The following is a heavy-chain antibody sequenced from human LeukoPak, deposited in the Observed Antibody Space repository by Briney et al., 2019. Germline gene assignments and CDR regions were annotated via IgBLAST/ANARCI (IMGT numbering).Heavy chain of an antibody. CDR2: FDPEDGET. CDR1: GYTLTELS. D-gene: IGHD3-22*01. V-gene: IGHV1-24*01. Sequence: GASVKVSCKVSGYTLTELSMHWVRQAPGKGLEWMGGFDPEDGETIYAQKFQGRVTMTEDTSTDTAYMELSSLRSEDTAVYYCATAQYYYDSSGYYYYYFDYWGQGTLVTVSS. J-gene: IGHJ4*02. CDR3: ATAQYYYDSSGYYYYYFDY.